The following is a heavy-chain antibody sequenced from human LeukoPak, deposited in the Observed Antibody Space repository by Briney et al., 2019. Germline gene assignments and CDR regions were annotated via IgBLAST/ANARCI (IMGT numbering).Heavy chain of an antibody. V-gene: IGHV4-4*07. CDR3: ARQGYFDWLALVY. CDR2: IYTSGST. J-gene: IGHJ4*02. CDR1: GGSISIYY. Sequence: SETLSLTCTVSGGSISIYYWNWIRQPAGKRLEWIGRIYTSGSTNYNPSLKSRVTISVDTSKNQFSLKLSSVTAADTAVYYCARQGYFDWLALVYWGQGTLVTVSS. D-gene: IGHD3-9*01.